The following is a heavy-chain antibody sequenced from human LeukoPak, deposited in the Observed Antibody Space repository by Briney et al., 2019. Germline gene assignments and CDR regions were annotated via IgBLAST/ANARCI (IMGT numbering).Heavy chain of an antibody. CDR3: ARDSDNSSGWYRSYFDY. Sequence: PGRSLRLSCAASGFTFSSYAMHWVRQAPGKGLEWVAVISYDGSNKYYADSVKGRFTISRDNSKNTLYLQMNSLRAEDTAVYYCARDSDNSSGWYRSYFDYWGQGTLVTVSS. V-gene: IGHV3-30-3*01. CDR2: ISYDGSNK. CDR1: GFTFSSYA. J-gene: IGHJ4*02. D-gene: IGHD6-19*01.